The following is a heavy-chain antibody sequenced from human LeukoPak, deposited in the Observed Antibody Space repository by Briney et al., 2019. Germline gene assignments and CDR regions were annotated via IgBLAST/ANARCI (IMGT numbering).Heavy chain of an antibody. CDR1: GFTFSSYE. CDR2: ISSSSSYI. J-gene: IGHJ3*01. D-gene: IGHD4-11*01. Sequence: PGGSLRLSCAASGFTFSSYEMNWVRQAPGKGPEWVSSISSSSSYIYYADSVKGRFTISRDNAKNSLYLQMNSLRAEDTAVYYCARDWYNNSDAFDLWGQGTMVTVSS. V-gene: IGHV3-21*01. CDR3: ARDWYNNSDAFDL.